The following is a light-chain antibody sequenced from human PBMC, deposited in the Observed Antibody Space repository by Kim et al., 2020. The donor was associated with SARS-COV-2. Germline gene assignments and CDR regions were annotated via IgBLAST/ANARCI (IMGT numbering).Light chain of an antibody. CDR3: QQYYRTPWT. J-gene: IGKJ1*01. V-gene: IGKV4-1*01. Sequence: DIVMTQSPDSLAVSLGERATINCKSSQTILYSSNSKNYLAWYQQKPGQPPKLLIYWASTRESGVPDRFSGSGSGTGFTLTISSLQAEDVAVYYCQQYYRTPWTFGQGTKVDIK. CDR1: QTILYSSNSKNY. CDR2: WAS.